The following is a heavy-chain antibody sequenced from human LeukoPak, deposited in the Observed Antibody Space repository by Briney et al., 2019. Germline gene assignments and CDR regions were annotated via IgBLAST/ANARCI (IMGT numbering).Heavy chain of an antibody. Sequence: GASVKVSCKASGYTFTGYYMHWVRQAPGQGLEWMGWINPNSGGTNYAQKFQGRVTMTRDTSISTAYMELSSLRSEDTAVYYCARDGELTYPNYYYYYMDVWGKGTTVTVSS. J-gene: IGHJ6*03. CDR1: GYTFTGYY. CDR2: INPNSGGT. V-gene: IGHV1-2*02. CDR3: ARDGELTYPNYYYYYMDV. D-gene: IGHD1-26*01.